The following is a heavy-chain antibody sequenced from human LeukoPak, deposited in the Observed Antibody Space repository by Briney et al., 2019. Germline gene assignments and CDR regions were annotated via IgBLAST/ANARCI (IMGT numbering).Heavy chain of an antibody. CDR1: GFTFSSYA. CDR2: ISGSGDST. V-gene: IGHV3-23*01. CDR3: AKDMWGGSDY. J-gene: IGHJ4*02. D-gene: IGHD3-16*01. Sequence: PGGSLRLSCAASGFTFSSYAMSWVRQAPGKGLEWVSAISGSGDSTYYADSVKGRFTISRDNSKDTLYLQMNSLRAEDTAVYYCAKDMWGGSDYWGQGTLVTVSS.